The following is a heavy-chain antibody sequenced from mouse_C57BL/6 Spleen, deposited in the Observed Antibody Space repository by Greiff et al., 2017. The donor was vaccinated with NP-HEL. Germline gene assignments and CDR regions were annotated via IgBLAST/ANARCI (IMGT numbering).Heavy chain of an antibody. CDR3: ARDPYGYPAY. J-gene: IGHJ3*01. D-gene: IGHD2-2*01. V-gene: IGHV1-26*01. Sequence: EVQLQQSGPELVKPGASVKISCKASGYTFTDYYMNWVKQSHGKSLEWIGDINPNNGGTSYNQKFKGKATLTVDKSSSTAYMELRSLTSEDSAVYYCARDPYGYPAYWGQRTLVTVSA. CDR2: INPNNGGT. CDR1: GYTFTDYY.